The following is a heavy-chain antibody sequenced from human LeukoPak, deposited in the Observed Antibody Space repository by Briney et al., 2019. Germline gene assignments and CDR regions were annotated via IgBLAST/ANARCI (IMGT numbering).Heavy chain of an antibody. V-gene: IGHV1-69*13. D-gene: IGHD1-26*01. CDR3: ARARPYREFDY. CDR1: GYTLTELS. J-gene: IGHJ4*02. CDR2: IIPIFGTA. Sequence: ASVKVSCKVSGYTLTELSMHWVRQAPGQGLEWMGGIIPIFGTANYARKFQGRVTITADESTSTAYMELSSLRSEDTAVYYCARARPYREFDYWGQGTLVTVSS.